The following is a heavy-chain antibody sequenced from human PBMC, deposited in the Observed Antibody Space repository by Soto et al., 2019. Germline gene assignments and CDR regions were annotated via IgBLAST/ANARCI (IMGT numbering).Heavy chain of an antibody. CDR2: IIPIFGTA. J-gene: IGHJ6*02. CDR3: SKVRYSSPMGYYYGMDV. Sequence: SVKVSCKASRVAFSKFIVTWVRQAPGLGLEGVGGIIPIFGTANYAHKFQGRGTITADESTSTSYMEVNNLRSEDTAVYYCSKVRYSSPMGYYYGMDVWGRGTTGAVSS. V-gene: IGHV1-69*13. D-gene: IGHD6-19*01. CDR1: RVAFSKFI.